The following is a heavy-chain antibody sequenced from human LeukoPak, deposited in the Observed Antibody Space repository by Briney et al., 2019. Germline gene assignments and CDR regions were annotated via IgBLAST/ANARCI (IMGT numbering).Heavy chain of an antibody. CDR1: GGSISSYY. Sequence: SETLSLTCTVSGGSISSYYWSWIRQPPGKGLEWIGYIYYSGSTNYNPSLKSRVTISVDTSKNQFSLKLSSVTAADTAVYYCARQNYDEVNYYYYGLDVWGQGTTVTVSS. CDR2: IYYSGST. CDR3: ARQNYDEVNYYYYGLDV. V-gene: IGHV4-59*08. D-gene: IGHD3-3*01. J-gene: IGHJ6*02.